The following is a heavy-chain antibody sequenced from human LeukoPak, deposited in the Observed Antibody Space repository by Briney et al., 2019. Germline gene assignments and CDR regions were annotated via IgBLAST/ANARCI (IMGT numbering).Heavy chain of an antibody. J-gene: IGHJ4*02. Sequence: PSGTLSLTCAVSGGSISSNNWWSWVRQPPGKGLEWSGEIYHSGSTHYNPSLKSRVTISVDTSKNQFFLNLNSVTAADTAVYYCARDLYSGSFGIGYWGQGTLVTVSS. CDR1: GGSISSNNW. CDR2: IYHSGST. D-gene: IGHD1-26*01. CDR3: ARDLYSGSFGIGY. V-gene: IGHV4-4*02.